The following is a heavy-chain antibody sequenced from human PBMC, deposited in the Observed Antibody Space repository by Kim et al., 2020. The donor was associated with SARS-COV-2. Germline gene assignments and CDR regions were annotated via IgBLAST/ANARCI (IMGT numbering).Heavy chain of an antibody. CDR2: ISYDGSNK. CDR1: GFTFSSYA. V-gene: IGHV3-30*04. CDR3: ARVIAYYDSSGYLAY. J-gene: IGHJ4*01. D-gene: IGHD3-22*01. Sequence: GGSLRLSCAASGFTFSSYAMHWVRQAPGKGLEWVAVISYDGSNKYYADSVKGRFTISRDNSKNTLYLQMNSLRAEDTAVYYCARVIAYYDSSGYLAYWG.